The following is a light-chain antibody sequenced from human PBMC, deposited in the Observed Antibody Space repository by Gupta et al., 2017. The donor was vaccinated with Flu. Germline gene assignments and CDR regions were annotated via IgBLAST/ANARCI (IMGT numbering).Light chain of an antibody. V-gene: IGKV1-17*01. CDR2: AAS. Sequence: DIQMTQSPSSLSASVGDRVTITCRASQDIESDLGWYHQQPGKAPKRLIYAASTLQSGVPPRFSGAGYGTEFTLTSSSRQTEDFGNYYVLQHKTLRTFGQGTKVEVK. CDR3: LQHKTLRT. J-gene: IGKJ1*01. CDR1: QDIESD.